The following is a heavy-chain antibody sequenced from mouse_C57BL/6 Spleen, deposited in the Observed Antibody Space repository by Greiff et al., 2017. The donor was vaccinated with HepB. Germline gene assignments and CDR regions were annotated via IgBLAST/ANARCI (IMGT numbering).Heavy chain of an antibody. Sequence: QVQLQQSGAELVRPGSSVKLSCKASGYTFTSYWMHWVKQRPIQGLEWIGNIDPSDSETHYNQKFKDKATLTVDKSSSTAYMQLSSLTSEDSAVYYGTRDPITTSGFAYWGQGTLVTVSA. D-gene: IGHD1-2*01. CDR3: TRDPITTSGFAY. J-gene: IGHJ3*01. CDR2: IDPSDSET. CDR1: GYTFTSYW. V-gene: IGHV1-52*01.